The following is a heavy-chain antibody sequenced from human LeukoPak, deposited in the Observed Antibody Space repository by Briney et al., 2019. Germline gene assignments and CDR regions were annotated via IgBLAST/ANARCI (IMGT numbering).Heavy chain of an antibody. CDR1: GVSISSYF. CDR2: IYSNGST. D-gene: IGHD6-19*01. Sequence: PSETLSLTCTVSGVSISSYFWSWVRQPAGKGLEWIGRIYSNGSTKYNPSLQSRVTMSLDTSKKQLSLNLGSVTAADTAVYYCARAGSSGGLCDYWGQGILVTVSS. CDR3: ARAGSSGGLCDY. V-gene: IGHV4-4*07. J-gene: IGHJ4*02.